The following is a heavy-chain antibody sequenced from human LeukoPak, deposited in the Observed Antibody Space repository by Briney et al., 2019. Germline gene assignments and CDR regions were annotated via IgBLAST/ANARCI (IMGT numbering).Heavy chain of an antibody. J-gene: IGHJ3*02. CDR3: ATRGDYSDTSGNSYDALDI. D-gene: IGHD3-22*01. Sequence: KTSETLSLTCAVYGGSFSGYYWSWIRQPPGKGLEWIGEINHSGSTNYNPSLKSRVTISVDTSKNQFSLKLSSVTAADTAVYYCATRGDYSDTSGNSYDALDIWGQGTMVTVSS. CDR1: GGSFSGYY. CDR2: INHSGST. V-gene: IGHV4-34*01.